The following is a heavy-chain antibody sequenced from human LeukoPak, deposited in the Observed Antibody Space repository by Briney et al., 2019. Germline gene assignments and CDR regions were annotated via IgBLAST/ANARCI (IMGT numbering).Heavy chain of an antibody. D-gene: IGHD3-10*01. V-gene: IGHV3-23*01. J-gene: IGHJ4*02. Sequence: GASLRLSCAASGFTFSSYAMSWVRQAPGKGLEWVSAISGSGGSTYYADSVKDRFTISRDNSKNTLYLQMNSLRAEDTAVYYCAKGHRGVMRGAFDYWGQGTLVTVSS. CDR1: GFTFSSYA. CDR3: AKGHRGVMRGAFDY. CDR2: ISGSGGST.